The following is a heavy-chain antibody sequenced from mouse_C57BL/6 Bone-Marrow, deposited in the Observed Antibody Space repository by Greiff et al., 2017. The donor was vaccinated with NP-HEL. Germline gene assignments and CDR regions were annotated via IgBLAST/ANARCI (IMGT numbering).Heavy chain of an antibody. Sequence: QVQLQQSGAELVRPGTSVKVSCKASGYAFTNYLIEWVKQRPGQGLEWIGVINPGSGGTNYNEKFKGKATLTADKSSSTAYMQLSSLTSEDSAVYFCAIYGSSSNYYAKDYWGQGTSVTGSS. J-gene: IGHJ4*01. CDR3: AIYGSSSNYYAKDY. V-gene: IGHV1-54*01. CDR2: INPGSGGT. CDR1: GYAFTNYL. D-gene: IGHD1-1*01.